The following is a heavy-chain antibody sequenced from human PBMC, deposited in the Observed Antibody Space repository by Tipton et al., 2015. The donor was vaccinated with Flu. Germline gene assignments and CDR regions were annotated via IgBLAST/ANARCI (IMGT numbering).Heavy chain of an antibody. CDR3: AKDGWDTSGWYPFDY. J-gene: IGHJ4*02. V-gene: IGHV3-33*06. CDR2: IWHDGRNR. D-gene: IGHD6-19*01. CDR1: GFTFSSHG. Sequence: QLVQSGGGVVQPGRSLRLSCAASGFTFSSHGMHWVRQAPGKGLEWVAVIWHDGRNRYYADSVRGRFTISRDNSKNALYLAINSLRTDDTAVYYCAKDGWDTSGWYPFDYWGQGTLVTVSS.